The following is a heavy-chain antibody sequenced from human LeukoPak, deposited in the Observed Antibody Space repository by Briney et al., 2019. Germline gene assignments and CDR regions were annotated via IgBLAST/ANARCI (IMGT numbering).Heavy chain of an antibody. J-gene: IGHJ4*02. V-gene: IGHV4-59*01. CDR2: VHYSGST. D-gene: IGHD5-24*01. CDR3: ARVGPRRDGYNADY. CDR1: GGSISPYF. Sequence: PSETLSLTCTVSGGSISPYFWGWIRHPPGKGLEYIGYVHYSGSTNYNPSLKSRVTISVDTSKNQFSLKLNSVTAADTAVYYCARVGPRRDGYNADYWGQGTLVTVSS.